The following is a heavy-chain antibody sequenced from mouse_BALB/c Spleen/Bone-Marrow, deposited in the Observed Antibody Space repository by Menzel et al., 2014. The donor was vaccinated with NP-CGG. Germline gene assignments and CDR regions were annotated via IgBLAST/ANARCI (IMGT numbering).Heavy chain of an antibody. Sequence: QVQLKDSGPGLVAPSQSLSITCTVSGFSLTSYGVHWVRQPPGKGLEWLGVIWAGGSTNYNSAIMTRLSISKDNTKTQVFLKMNSLQTDDTAMYYCASPIYYDSPLFAYWGQGTLVTVSA. CDR2: IWAGGST. D-gene: IGHD2-4*01. V-gene: IGHV2-9*02. CDR3: ASPIYYDSPLFAY. CDR1: GFSLTSYG. J-gene: IGHJ3*01.